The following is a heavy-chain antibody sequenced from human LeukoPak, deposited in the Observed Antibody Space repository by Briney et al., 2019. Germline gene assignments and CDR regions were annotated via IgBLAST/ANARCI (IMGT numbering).Heavy chain of an antibody. J-gene: IGHJ5*02. CDR3: ARRLSSSWYNWFDP. Sequence: SETLSLTCIVSGGSISSSSYYWGWIRQPPGKGLEWIGSIYYSGSTYYNPSLKSRVTISVDTSKNQFSLKLSSVTAADTAVYYCARRLSSSWYNWFDPWGQGTLVTVPS. D-gene: IGHD6-13*01. V-gene: IGHV4-39*01. CDR2: IYYSGST. CDR1: GGSISSSSYY.